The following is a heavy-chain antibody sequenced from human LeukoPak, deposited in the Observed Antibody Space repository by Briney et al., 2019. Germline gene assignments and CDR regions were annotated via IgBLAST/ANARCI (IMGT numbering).Heavy chain of an antibody. CDR1: FPSISPYY. J-gene: IGHJ4*02. CDR2: IYYSLIT. V-gene: IGHV4-59*07. D-gene: IGHD5-12*01. CDR3: ARGTKTGNTGYDLNY. Sequence: SDTQSLTCTVYFPSISPYYSSWIRHPPGRGVECIGYIYYSLITNYNPSLKSRVTISVDRSKNQFSLKMSSVSAADTAVYYCARGTKTGNTGYDLNYWGQGSLVTVSS.